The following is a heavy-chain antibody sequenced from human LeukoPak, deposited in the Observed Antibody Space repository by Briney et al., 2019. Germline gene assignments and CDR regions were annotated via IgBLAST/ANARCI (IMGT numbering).Heavy chain of an antibody. CDR3: ARVLGYYSNSSGYSDTFDI. D-gene: IGHD3-22*01. V-gene: IGHV4-59*08. CDR2: IHYSGTT. CDR1: GGSINNHY. J-gene: IGHJ3*02. Sequence: SETLSLTCFVSGGSINNHYWAWIRQPPGKGLEWIGQIHYSGTTNYNPSLKSRVTISVDTSNNQISLKLSSVTAADTAVYYCARVLGYYSNSSGYSDTFDIWGQGTMVTVSS.